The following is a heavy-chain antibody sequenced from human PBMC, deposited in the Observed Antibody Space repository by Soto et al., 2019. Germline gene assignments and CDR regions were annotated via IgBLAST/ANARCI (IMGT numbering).Heavy chain of an antibody. Sequence: QVQLQESGPGLVKPSQTLSLTCTVSGGSISSGGYYWSWIRQHPGKGLEWIGYIYYSGSTDYNPSLNSQVTISVDTSKNQFSLKLSSVTAADTAVYYCARHLAGGVVTAIGYWGQGTLVTVSP. CDR1: GGSISSGGYY. D-gene: IGHD2-21*02. J-gene: IGHJ4*02. CDR2: IYYSGST. V-gene: IGHV4-31*01. CDR3: ARHLAGGVVTAIGY.